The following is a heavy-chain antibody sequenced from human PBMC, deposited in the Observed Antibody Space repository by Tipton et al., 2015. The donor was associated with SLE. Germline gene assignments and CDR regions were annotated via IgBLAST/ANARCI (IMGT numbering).Heavy chain of an antibody. CDR3: VWEVPQGAFGV. Sequence: GSLRLSCAASGFTFSDYYMSWIRQAPGKGLEWVSYISSSGSTIYYADSVKGRFTISRDNAKNSLYLQMNSLRAEDTAVYFCVWEVPQGAFGVWGQGTMVIVSS. CDR2: ISSSGSTI. V-gene: IGHV3-11*01. J-gene: IGHJ3*01. CDR1: GFTFSDYY. D-gene: IGHD1-1*01.